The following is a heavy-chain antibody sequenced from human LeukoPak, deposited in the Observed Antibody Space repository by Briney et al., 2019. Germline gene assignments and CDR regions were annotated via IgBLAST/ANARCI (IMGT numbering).Heavy chain of an antibody. CDR2: ISSSSNTI. CDR3: ARRRIAAGGLDY. V-gene: IGHV3-48*02. CDR1: GFTFSSYE. J-gene: IGHJ4*02. Sequence: GGSLRLSCAASGFTFSSYEMNWVRQAPGKGLEWVSYISSSSNTIYYADSVKGRFTISRDNAKNSLYLQMNSLRDEDTAVYYCARRRIAAGGLDYWGQGTLVTVSS. D-gene: IGHD6-13*01.